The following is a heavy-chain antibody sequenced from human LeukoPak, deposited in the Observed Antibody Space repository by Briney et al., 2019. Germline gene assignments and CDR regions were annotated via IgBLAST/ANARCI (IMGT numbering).Heavy chain of an antibody. J-gene: IGHJ6*02. CDR3: ARERRYDDSSFYYYGMDV. CDR2: ISYDGSNK. CDR1: GFTFSSYA. Sequence: GGSLRLSCAASGFTFSSYAMHWVRQAPGKGLEWVAVISYDGSNKYYADSVKGRFTISRDNSKNTLYLQMNSLRAEDTAVYYCARERRYDDSSFYYYGMDVWGQGTTVTVSS. D-gene: IGHD3-22*01. V-gene: IGHV3-30*04.